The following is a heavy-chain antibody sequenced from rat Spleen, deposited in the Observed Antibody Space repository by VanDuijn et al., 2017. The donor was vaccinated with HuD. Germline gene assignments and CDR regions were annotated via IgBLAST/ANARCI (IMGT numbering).Heavy chain of an antibody. D-gene: IGHD4-3*01. CDR3: VREKLGVRD. V-gene: IGHV4-2*01. CDR2: INKDSRTK. CDR1: GFNFNDHW. Sequence: EVKLVESGGGLVQPGRSLKLSCVASGFNFNDHWMGWVRQAPGKGLEWIGEINKDSRTKKYNPSLKDKFTISRDNAQNNLYLQMGKLGSEETANYYCVREKLGVRDWGQGIMVTVSS. J-gene: IGHJ2*01.